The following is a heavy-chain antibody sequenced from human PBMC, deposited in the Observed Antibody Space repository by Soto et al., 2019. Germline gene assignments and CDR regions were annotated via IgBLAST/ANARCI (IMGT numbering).Heavy chain of an antibody. CDR1: GITVSSTY. D-gene: IGHD6-25*01. J-gene: IGHJ4*02. Sequence: EVQLVQSGGGLVQSGGSLTLSCAASGITVSSTYMSWLRQAPGKRLEWVSVLYGDGRAYYADSVKGRFTISRDNSKNTLLLKRNGLRAEDTAVYYCARSMVAAYFASWGKGPLVTVSS. V-gene: IGHV3-66*01. CDR2: LYGDGRA. CDR3: ARSMVAAYFAS.